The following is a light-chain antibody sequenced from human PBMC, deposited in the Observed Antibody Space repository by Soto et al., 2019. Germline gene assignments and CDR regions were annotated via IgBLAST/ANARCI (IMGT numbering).Light chain of an antibody. J-gene: IGKJ2*01. Sequence: EIVMTQSPATLSVSPGERATLSCRASQSVSSNLAWYQQKPGQAPRLLIYGASTRATGIPARFSGSGSGTEFTLTISSLQSEDFAVYYCQQYNNWPRTIGQGTKVEIX. CDR2: GAS. CDR3: QQYNNWPRT. V-gene: IGKV3-15*01. CDR1: QSVSSN.